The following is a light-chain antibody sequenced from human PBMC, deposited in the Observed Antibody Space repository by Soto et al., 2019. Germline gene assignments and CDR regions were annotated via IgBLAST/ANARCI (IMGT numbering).Light chain of an antibody. CDR2: KAS. CDR1: QSLSSW. Sequence: DIQMTPSPSTLTASVGDRVTITCRASQSLSSWLAWYQQKPREAPKILIYKASSLETGVPSRFSGSGSGTEFTLTISSLQPDDFATYYCQQYDYYPYTFGQGTKLEIK. CDR3: QQYDYYPYT. J-gene: IGKJ2*01. V-gene: IGKV1-5*03.